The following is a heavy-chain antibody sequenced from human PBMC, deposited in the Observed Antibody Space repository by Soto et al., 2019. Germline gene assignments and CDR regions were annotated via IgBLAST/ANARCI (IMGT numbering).Heavy chain of an antibody. D-gene: IGHD6-6*01. CDR3: ARPGAARKYYGMDV. Sequence: GECLRISGRGSGYSFTRYWISWVRQMPGKGLEWMGRIDPSDSYTNYSPSFQGHVTISADKSISTAYLQWSSLKASDTAMYYCARPGAARKYYGMDVWGQGTTVTVSS. CDR1: GYSFTRYW. V-gene: IGHV5-10-1*01. CDR2: IDPSDSYT. J-gene: IGHJ6*02.